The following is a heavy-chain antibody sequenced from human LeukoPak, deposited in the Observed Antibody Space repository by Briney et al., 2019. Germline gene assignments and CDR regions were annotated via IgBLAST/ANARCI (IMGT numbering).Heavy chain of an antibody. J-gene: IGHJ4*02. V-gene: IGHV4-34*01. D-gene: IGHD4-23*01. CDR1: GGSFSGYS. CDR2: INHSGST. Sequence: PSETLSLTCAVYGGSFSGYSWSWIRQPPGKGLEWIGEINHSGSTNYNPSLKSRLTISVDTSKNQFSLKLSSVTAADTAVYYCARESYYGGNSDYWGQGTLVTVSS. CDR3: ARESYYGGNSDY.